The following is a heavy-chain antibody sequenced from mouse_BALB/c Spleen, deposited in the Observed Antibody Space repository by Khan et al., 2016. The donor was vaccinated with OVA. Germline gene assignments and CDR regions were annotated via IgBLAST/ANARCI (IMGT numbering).Heavy chain of an antibody. J-gene: IGHJ4*01. D-gene: IGHD2-14*01. CDR1: GYTFTTAG. CDR3: ARGGAAYYRNDRCAMEY. Sequence: QIQLVQSGPELKKPGETVRISCKASGYTFTTAGIQWVQKMPGKGLKWIGWINTHSGVPKYAEDFKGRVAFSLEISVNPAYIQITNIQNDDTATYFCARGGAAYYRNDRCAMEYWGQGTSVTVAS. CDR2: INTHSGVP. V-gene: IGHV9-4*02.